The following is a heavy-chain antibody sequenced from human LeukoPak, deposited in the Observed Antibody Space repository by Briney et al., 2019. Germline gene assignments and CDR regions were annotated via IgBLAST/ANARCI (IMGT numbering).Heavy chain of an antibody. Sequence: GGSLRLSCAASGFTFSSYGMHWVRQAPGKGLEWVAFIRYDGSNKYYADSVKGRFTISRDNSKNTLYLQMNGLRAEDTAVYYCAKPDAVDTVMVSWGQGTLVTVSS. J-gene: IGHJ4*02. CDR2: IRYDGSNK. CDR1: GFTFSSYG. D-gene: IGHD5-18*01. V-gene: IGHV3-30*02. CDR3: AKPDAVDTVMVS.